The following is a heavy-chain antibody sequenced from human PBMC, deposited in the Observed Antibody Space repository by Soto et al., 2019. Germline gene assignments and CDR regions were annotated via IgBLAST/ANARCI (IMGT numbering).Heavy chain of an antibody. CDR3: AKIAASGRAWDV. CDR1: GFTFSSYW. V-gene: IGHV3-7*01. CDR2: IKQDGSEE. J-gene: IGHJ6*02. Sequence: EVQLVESGGGLVQPGGSLRLSCVDSGFTFSSYWMSWVRQAPVKGLEWVGNIKQDGSEENYVDSVKGRFTISRDNAKNSMYLQKNSLRVEDTAVYYCAKIAASGRAWDVWGQGTTVVVSS. D-gene: IGHD6-13*01.